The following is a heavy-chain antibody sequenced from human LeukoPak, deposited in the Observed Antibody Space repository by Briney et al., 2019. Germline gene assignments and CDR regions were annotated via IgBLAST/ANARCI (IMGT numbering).Heavy chain of an antibody. J-gene: IGHJ6*03. CDR3: ARSAEHCNNGVCFTDYYMDV. CDR2: FNLKIGDT. D-gene: IGHD2-8*01. V-gene: IGHV1-2*06. Sequence: ASVKVSCKASGYTFSGSYIHWVRQAPGQGLDCLGRFNLKIGDTNYAQNLHGRVTMTRDTSITTAYMELNSLTSDDTAVYFCARSAEHCNNGVCFTDYYMDVWGKGTTVTVSS. CDR1: GYTFSGSY.